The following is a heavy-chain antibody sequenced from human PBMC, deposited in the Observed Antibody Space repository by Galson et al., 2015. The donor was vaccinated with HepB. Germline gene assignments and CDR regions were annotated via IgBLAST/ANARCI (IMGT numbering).Heavy chain of an antibody. Sequence: SCKASGGTFNNYAITWVRQAPGQGLEWMGGIIPLFGAANYAQKFQGRVTITADESTGTAYMELSSPRSEDTAVYYCATDPSPEGRYYFDYWGQGTLVTVSS. CDR3: ATDPSPEGRYYFDY. CDR1: GGTFNNYA. J-gene: IGHJ4*02. V-gene: IGHV1-69*01. D-gene: IGHD2-2*01. CDR2: IIPLFGAA.